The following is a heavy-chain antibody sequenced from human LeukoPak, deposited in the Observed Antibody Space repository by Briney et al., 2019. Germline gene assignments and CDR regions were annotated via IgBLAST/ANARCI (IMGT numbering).Heavy chain of an antibody. CDR2: FDPEDGET. CDR1: GYTLTELS. Sequence: ASVKVSCKVSGYTLTELSMHWARQAPGKGLEWMGGFDPEDGETIYAQKFQGRVTMTEDTSTDTAYMELSSLRSEDTAVYYCAKDKITMVRGVIIYFDYWGQGTLVTVSS. D-gene: IGHD3-10*01. J-gene: IGHJ4*02. V-gene: IGHV1-24*01. CDR3: AKDKITMVRGVIIYFDY.